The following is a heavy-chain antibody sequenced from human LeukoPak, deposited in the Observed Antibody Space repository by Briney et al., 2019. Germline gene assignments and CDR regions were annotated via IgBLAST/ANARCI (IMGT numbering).Heavy chain of an antibody. J-gene: IGHJ4*02. V-gene: IGHV1-58*02. Sequence: SVKVSCKASGFTFSSSAMQWVRQARGQRLEWIGWIVVSSGNTNYAQKFQERVTITRDMSTSTAYMELSSLRSEDTAVYYCAATSSGCYYGAYYFDYWGQGTLVTVSS. CDR2: IVVSSGNT. D-gene: IGHD3-22*01. CDR1: GFTFSSSA. CDR3: AATSSGCYYGAYYFDY.